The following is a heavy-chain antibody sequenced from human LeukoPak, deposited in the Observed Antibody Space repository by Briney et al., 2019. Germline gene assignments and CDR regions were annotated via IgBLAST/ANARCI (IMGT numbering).Heavy chain of an antibody. D-gene: IGHD5-18*01. CDR3: ARGYTAFYFDY. CDR2: IYYSGST. J-gene: IGHJ4*02. V-gene: IGHV4-39*01. Sequence: SETLSLTCTVSGGSISSSSYYWGWIRQPPGKGLEWIGSIYYSGSTYYNPSLKSRVTISVDTSKNQFSLKLSSVTAADTAVYYCARGYTAFYFDYWGQGTLVTVSS. CDR1: GGSISSSSYY.